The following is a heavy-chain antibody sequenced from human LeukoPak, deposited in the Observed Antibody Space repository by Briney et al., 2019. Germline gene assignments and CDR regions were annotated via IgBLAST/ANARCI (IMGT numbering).Heavy chain of an antibody. CDR2: IYYSGST. Sequence: PSETLSLTCTASGGSISSYYWSWIRQPPGKGLEWIGYIYYSGSTNYNPSLKSRVTISVDTSKNQFSLKLSSVTAADTAVYYCARERIAVAGGYYFDYWGQGTLVTVSS. V-gene: IGHV4-59*01. D-gene: IGHD6-19*01. J-gene: IGHJ4*02. CDR1: GGSISSYY. CDR3: ARERIAVAGGYYFDY.